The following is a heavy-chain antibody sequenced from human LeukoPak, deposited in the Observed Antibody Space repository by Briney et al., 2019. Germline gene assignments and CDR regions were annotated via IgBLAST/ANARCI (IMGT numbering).Heavy chain of an antibody. CDR3: ARDGDSDYIFSYYFDY. Sequence: GGSLRLSCAASGFTFDSYSMNWVRQAPGKGLEWVSSISSSSSYIYYADSVKGRFTISRDNAKNSLYLQMNSLRAEDTAVYYCARDGDSDYIFSYYFDYWGQGTLVTVSS. D-gene: IGHD2-21*02. V-gene: IGHV3-21*01. J-gene: IGHJ4*02. CDR1: GFTFDSYS. CDR2: ISSSSSYI.